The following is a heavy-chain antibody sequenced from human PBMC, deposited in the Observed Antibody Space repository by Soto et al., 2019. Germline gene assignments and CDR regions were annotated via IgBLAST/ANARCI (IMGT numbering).Heavy chain of an antibody. Sequence: EVHLLESGGGLVQPGESLRLSCAASGFIFSDYAMTWVRQAPGKGLEWVSGISGSGESIYYADSVEGRFTISRDNSKKTLYLQMNSLRGEDTAVYYCARDRHGSDWYTYYFYTLAVWGQGTTVTVSS. CDR1: GFIFSDYA. V-gene: IGHV3-23*01. CDR2: ISGSGESI. D-gene: IGHD6-13*01. CDR3: ARDRHGSDWYTYYFYTLAV. J-gene: IGHJ6*02.